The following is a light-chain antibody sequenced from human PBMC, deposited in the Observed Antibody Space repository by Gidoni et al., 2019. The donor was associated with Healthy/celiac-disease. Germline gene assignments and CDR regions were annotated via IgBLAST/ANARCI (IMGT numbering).Light chain of an antibody. V-gene: IGKV3-15*01. CDR1: QSDSSN. CDR3: QQYNNWPPWT. CDR2: GAP. J-gene: IGKJ1*01. Sequence: EIVMTQSPATLSVSPGESATLSCRASQSDSSNLAWYQQKPGQDPRLLIYGAPTRATGIPARFSGSGSGTEFTLTISSLQSEDFAVDYCQQYNNWPPWTFGQGTKVEIK.